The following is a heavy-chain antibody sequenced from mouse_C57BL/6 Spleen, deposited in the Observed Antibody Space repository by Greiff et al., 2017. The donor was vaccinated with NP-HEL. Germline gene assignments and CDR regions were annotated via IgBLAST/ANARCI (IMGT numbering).Heavy chain of an antibody. CDR1: GFTFSDYG. Sequence: EVKLMESGGGLVQPGGSLKLSCAASGFTFSDYGMAWVRQAPRQGPEWVAFISNLAYSIYYADTVTGRFTISRENAKNTLYLEMSSLRSEDTAMYYCARHYYYGSGYFDVWGTGTTVTVSS. D-gene: IGHD1-1*01. CDR2: ISNLAYSI. V-gene: IGHV5-15*01. J-gene: IGHJ1*03. CDR3: ARHYYYGSGYFDV.